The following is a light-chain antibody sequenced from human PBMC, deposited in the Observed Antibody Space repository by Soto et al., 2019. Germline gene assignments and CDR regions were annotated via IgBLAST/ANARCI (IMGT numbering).Light chain of an antibody. J-gene: IGLJ2*01. CDR2: GNS. CDR1: SSNIGAGYD. CDR3: QSYDSSVSKVV. Sequence: QSVLTQPPSVSGAPGQRVTISCTGSSSNIGAGYDVHWYQQLPGTAPKHLIYGNSNRPSGVPDRFSGSKSGTSASLAITGLQAEDEADYYCQSYDSSVSKVVFGGGTKLTVL. V-gene: IGLV1-40*01.